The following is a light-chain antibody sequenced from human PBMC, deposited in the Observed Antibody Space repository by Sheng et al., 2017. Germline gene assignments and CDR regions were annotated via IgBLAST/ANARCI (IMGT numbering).Light chain of an antibody. V-gene: IGKV1-9*01. Sequence: IQLTQSPSSLSASVGDRVTIACRASQGINNYLAWYQQKPGKAPKLLIYGAFILHSGVPSRFSGSGSGTDFTFTISNLQPEDFATYYCQRLDDYPLTFGGGTKVE. J-gene: IGKJ4*01. CDR3: QRLDDYPLT. CDR2: GAF. CDR1: QGINNY.